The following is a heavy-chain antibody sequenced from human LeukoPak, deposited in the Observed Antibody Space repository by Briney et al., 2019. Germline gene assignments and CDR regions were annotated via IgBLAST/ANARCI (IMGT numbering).Heavy chain of an antibody. Sequence: NPGGSLRLSCAASEFTFSDYHMSWIRQAPGKGLEWVSYISTTADIIYYADSVKGRFTISRDNAKNSLYLQMNSLRAEDTATYYCATGGLGKILFSYWGQGTLVAVSS. D-gene: IGHD3/OR15-3a*01. V-gene: IGHV3-11*01. CDR2: ISTTADII. CDR1: EFTFSDYH. J-gene: IGHJ4*02. CDR3: ATGGLGKILFSY.